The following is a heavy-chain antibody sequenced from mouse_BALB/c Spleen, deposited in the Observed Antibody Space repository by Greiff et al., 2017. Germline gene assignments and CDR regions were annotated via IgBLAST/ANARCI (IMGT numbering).Heavy chain of an antibody. V-gene: IGHV6-6*02. Sequence: EVMLVESGGGLVQPGGSMKLSCVASGFTFSNYWMNWVRQSPEKGLEWVAEIRLKSNNYATHYAESVKGRFTISRDDSKSSVYLQMNNLRAEDTGIYYCTRLTTVVADAMDYWGQGTSVTVSS. D-gene: IGHD1-1*01. CDR1: GFTFSNYW. J-gene: IGHJ4*01. CDR2: IRLKSNNYAT. CDR3: TRLTTVVADAMDY.